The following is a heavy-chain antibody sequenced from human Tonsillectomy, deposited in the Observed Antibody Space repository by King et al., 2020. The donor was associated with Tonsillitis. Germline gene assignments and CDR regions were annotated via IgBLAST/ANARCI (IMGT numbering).Heavy chain of an antibody. Sequence: VQLVESGGALGQPGGSLRLSCAASGFTFSSYAMSWVRQAPGKGLEWVSLTTGSGGSAYYADSVKGRFTISRDNSNNTLYLQINSLRAEDTALYYCAKGAWYCSGGSCYDEWGQGTLVTVSS. CDR2: TTGSGGSA. CDR3: AKGAWYCSGGSCYDE. J-gene: IGHJ4*02. V-gene: IGHV3-23*04. CDR1: GFTFSSYA. D-gene: IGHD2-15*01.